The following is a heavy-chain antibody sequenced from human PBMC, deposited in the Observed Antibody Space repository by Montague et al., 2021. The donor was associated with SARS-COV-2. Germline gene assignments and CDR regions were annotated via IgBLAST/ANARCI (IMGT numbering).Heavy chain of an antibody. J-gene: IGHJ6*02. CDR2: ISTSGNT. CDR3: ARDTRPNFAYYDILAGDYYYTGIDA. Sequence: TLSLTCTVSGGSINSGSYYWGWIRQAAGKGLEWIGRISTSGNTKYNTSLKSRVTISVDTSQNQFSLKMYSVTAADTAVYYCARDTRPNFAYYDILAGDYYYTGIDAGGQGP. D-gene: IGHD3-9*01. V-gene: IGHV4-61*02. CDR1: GGSINSGSYY.